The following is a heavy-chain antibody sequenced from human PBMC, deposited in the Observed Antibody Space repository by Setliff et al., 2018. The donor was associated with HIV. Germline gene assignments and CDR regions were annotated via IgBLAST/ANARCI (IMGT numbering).Heavy chain of an antibody. CDR3: ATSGFYDILTGPTPGAFDI. J-gene: IGHJ3*02. CDR1: GYSLTELS. CDR2: FDPEDEET. D-gene: IGHD3-9*01. Sequence: ASVKVSCKVSGYSLTELSIHWVRQAPGKGLEWVGGFDPEDEETFYAETVQGRVTMTEDTSTDTAYMALSSLGSEDTAMYYCATSGFYDILTGPTPGAFDIWGQGTLVTVSS. V-gene: IGHV1-24*01.